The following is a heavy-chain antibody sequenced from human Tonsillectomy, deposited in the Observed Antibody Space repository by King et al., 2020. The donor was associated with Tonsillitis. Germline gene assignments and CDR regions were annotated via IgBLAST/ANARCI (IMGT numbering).Heavy chain of an antibody. CDR3: ARDPYSSGWRLHNWFDP. Sequence: VQLVESGGGVVQPGRSLRLSCAASGFTFSSYAMHWVRQAPGKGLEWVAVISYDGSNKYYADSVKGRFTISRDNSKNTLYLQMNSLRAEDTAVYYCARDPYSSGWRLHNWFDPWGQGTLVTVSS. D-gene: IGHD6-19*01. J-gene: IGHJ5*02. CDR1: GFTFSSYA. V-gene: IGHV3-30*04. CDR2: ISYDGSNK.